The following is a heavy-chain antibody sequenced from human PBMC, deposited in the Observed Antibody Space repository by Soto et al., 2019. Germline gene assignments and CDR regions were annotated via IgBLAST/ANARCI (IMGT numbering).Heavy chain of an antibody. V-gene: IGHV4-59*02. J-gene: IGHJ4*02. CDR2: MHYTGFS. CDR3: AKGGRIYRSSWYVLE. Sequence: PSETLSLTCSFSGDSVTSNYLTWIRQSPEKGLERNSYMHYTGFSHYNPSLKSPLTISVDRSKNQFTLQLTSMTVEDTAVYYCAKGGRIYRSSWYVLEWGQGTLVTVSS. CDR1: GDSVTSNY. D-gene: IGHD6-13*01.